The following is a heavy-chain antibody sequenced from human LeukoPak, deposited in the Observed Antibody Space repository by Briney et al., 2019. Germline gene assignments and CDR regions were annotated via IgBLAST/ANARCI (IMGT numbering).Heavy chain of an antibody. Sequence: PSETLSLTCTVSGGSISSYYWSWIRQPPGKGLEWIGYIYYSGSTNYNPSLKSRVTISVDTSKNQFSLKLSSVTAADTAVYYCARVGSSGSYYRYYYYYYMDVWGKGTTVTISS. D-gene: IGHD1-26*01. CDR3: ARVGSSGSYYRYYYYYYMDV. CDR2: IYYSGST. CDR1: GGSISSYY. J-gene: IGHJ6*03. V-gene: IGHV4-59*01.